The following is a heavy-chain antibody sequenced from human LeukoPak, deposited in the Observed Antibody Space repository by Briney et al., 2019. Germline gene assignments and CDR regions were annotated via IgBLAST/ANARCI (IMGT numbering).Heavy chain of an antibody. CDR1: GFTFSYYA. CDR2: IIGSGREA. J-gene: IGHJ4*02. D-gene: IGHD3-3*01. Sequence: GGSLRLSCAASGFTFSYYAMAWVRPAPGKGLGWVSTIIGSGREATYSNSVKGRFSVSRDKTKKTLYLQKNSLRAEDTAIYYCAKVEVQDVWRGYAFDYWGQGTLVTVS. CDR3: AKVEVQDVWRGYAFDY. V-gene: IGHV3-23*01.